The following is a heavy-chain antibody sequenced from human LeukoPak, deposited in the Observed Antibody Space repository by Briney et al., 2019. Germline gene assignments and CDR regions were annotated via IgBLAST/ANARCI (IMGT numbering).Heavy chain of an antibody. CDR3: ATAPGYYYYGMDV. CDR2: ISDSGGST. Sequence: GGSLRLSCAASGFTFSIYAMSWVRQAPGKGLEWVSAISDSGGSTYYADSVKGPFLISRDNSKNTLYLQMNSLRAEDTAVYYCATAPGYYYYGMDVWGQGTTVTVSS. J-gene: IGHJ6*02. V-gene: IGHV3-23*01. CDR1: GFTFSIYA.